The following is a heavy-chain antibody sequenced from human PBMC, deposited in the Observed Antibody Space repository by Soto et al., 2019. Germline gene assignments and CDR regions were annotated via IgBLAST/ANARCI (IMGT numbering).Heavy chain of an antibody. V-gene: IGHV3-53*01. D-gene: IGHD2-2*01. CDR1: GFTVSSNY. CDR2: IYSGGRT. Sequence: SLRLSCAASGFTVSSNYMSWVRQAPGKGLEWVSVIYSGGRTYYSDSVKGRFTISRDNSKNTLYLQMNSLRAEDTAVYYCAKDRLVVVPAGPIDYWGQGTLVTVSS. CDR3: AKDRLVVVPAGPIDY. J-gene: IGHJ4*02.